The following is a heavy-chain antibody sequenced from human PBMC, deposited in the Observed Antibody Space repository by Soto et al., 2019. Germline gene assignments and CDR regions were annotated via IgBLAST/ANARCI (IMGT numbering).Heavy chain of an antibody. Sequence: GGSLRLSCAASGFTVSSNYMSWVRQAPGKGLEWVSVIYSGGSTYYADSVKGRFTISRDNSKNTLYLQMNSSVTAADTAVYYCARDPRKNCSSTSCSGFDPWGQGTLVTVSS. CDR3: ARDPRKNCSSTSCSGFDP. J-gene: IGHJ5*02. CDR1: GFTVSSNY. D-gene: IGHD2-2*01. V-gene: IGHV3-66*01. CDR2: IYSGGST.